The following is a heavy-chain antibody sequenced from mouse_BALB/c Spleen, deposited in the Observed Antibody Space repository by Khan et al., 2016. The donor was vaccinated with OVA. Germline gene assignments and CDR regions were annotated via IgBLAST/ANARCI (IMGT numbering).Heavy chain of an antibody. V-gene: IGHV2-9*02. Sequence: QVQLKESGPGLVAPSQSLSITCTVSGFSLTSYGVHWIRQPPGKGLEWLGVIWAGGSTNYNSALMSRLSISKDNSNSQAFFKMNSMQTDDTAMYFCARNREPDYFDYWGQGTTLTVSS. CDR1: GFSLTSYG. J-gene: IGHJ2*01. CDR2: IWAGGST. CDR3: ARNREPDYFDY.